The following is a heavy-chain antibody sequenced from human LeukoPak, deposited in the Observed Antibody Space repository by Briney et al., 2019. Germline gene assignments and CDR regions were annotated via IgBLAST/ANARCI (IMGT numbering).Heavy chain of an antibody. Sequence: PSETLSLTCTVSGGSISSSSYYWGWIRQPPGKGLEWIGSIYYSGSTYYNPSLKSRVTISVDTSKNQFSLKLSSVTAADTAVYYCARSSRNCSGGSCYDYWGQGTLVTVSS. CDR3: ARSSRNCSGGSCYDY. CDR2: IYYSGST. J-gene: IGHJ4*02. V-gene: IGHV4-39*01. D-gene: IGHD2-15*01. CDR1: GGSISSSSYY.